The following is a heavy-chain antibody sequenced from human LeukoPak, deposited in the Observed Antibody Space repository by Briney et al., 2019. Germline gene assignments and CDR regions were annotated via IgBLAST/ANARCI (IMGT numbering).Heavy chain of an antibody. Sequence: GGSLRLSCAASGFGFSSYAMSSVRQAPGKGLEGVSAISGSGGSTYYADSVKGRFTISRDNSKNTLYLQMNSLRAEGTAVYYCAKGVAAAGIFAYWGQGTLVTVSS. CDR1: GFGFSSYA. CDR3: AKGVAAAGIFAY. J-gene: IGHJ4*02. V-gene: IGHV3-23*01. D-gene: IGHD6-13*01. CDR2: ISGSGGST.